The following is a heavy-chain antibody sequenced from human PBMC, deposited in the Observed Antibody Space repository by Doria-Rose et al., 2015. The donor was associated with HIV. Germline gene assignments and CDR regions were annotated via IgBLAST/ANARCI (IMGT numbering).Heavy chain of an antibody. CDR2: IFSDDER. J-gene: IGHJ4*02. Sequence: QVTLKESGPVLVKPTETLTLTCTVSGVSLSSPGMGVSWIRQPPGKALEWLANIFSDDERSYKTSLKIRLTISRGTSKSQVVLTMTDMDPVDTATYYCARIKSSRWYHKYYFDFWGQGTLVIASA. D-gene: IGHD6-13*01. CDR3: ARIKSSRWYHKYYFDF. V-gene: IGHV2-26*01. CDR1: GVSLSSPGMG.